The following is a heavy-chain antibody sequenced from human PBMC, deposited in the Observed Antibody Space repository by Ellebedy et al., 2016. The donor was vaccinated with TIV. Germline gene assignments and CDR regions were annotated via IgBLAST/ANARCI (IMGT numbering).Heavy chain of an antibody. J-gene: IGHJ4*02. Sequence: ASVKVSCKASGYPFTSYGINWVRQAPGQGLAWMGRIVPIVAVANYAQKFQGRVTFTADKSTSTAYMEIKSLRSEDTAVYFCAREDLERQKQSYGRQVHSFDYWGQGTLVTVSS. CDR1: GYPFTSYG. D-gene: IGHD1-1*01. CDR3: AREDLERQKQSYGRQVHSFDY. V-gene: IGHV1-69*04. CDR2: IVPIVAVA.